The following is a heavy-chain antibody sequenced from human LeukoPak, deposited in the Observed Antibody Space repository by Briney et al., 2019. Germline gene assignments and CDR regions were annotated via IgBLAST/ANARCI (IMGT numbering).Heavy chain of an antibody. J-gene: IGHJ5*02. V-gene: IGHV3-74*01. CDR3: ISDLCGRDDQ. Sequence: GGSLRLSCAASGFTFSSYWMHWVRQAPGKGLEWVSRMDPEGRTIDYADSVKGRFTISRDNAKDTMYLQMSSLRDEDTAVYYGISDLCGRDDQWGRGTLVTVSS. CDR1: GFTFSSYW. CDR2: MDPEGRTI. D-gene: IGHD1-1*01.